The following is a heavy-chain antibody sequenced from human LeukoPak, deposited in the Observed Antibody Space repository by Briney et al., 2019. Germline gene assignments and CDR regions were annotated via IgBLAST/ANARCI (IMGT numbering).Heavy chain of an antibody. V-gene: IGHV3-48*04. Sequence: GGSLRLSCAASGFTFNTHGMHWVRQAPGKGLEWVSYIGTSGRTIYYADSVKGRFTISRDNAKNSLFLQMNTLRVEDTAVYYCAGSSPYGYFDYWGQGTLVTVSS. CDR1: GFTFNTHG. CDR2: IGTSGRTI. J-gene: IGHJ4*02. CDR3: AGSSPYGYFDY. D-gene: IGHD3-10*01.